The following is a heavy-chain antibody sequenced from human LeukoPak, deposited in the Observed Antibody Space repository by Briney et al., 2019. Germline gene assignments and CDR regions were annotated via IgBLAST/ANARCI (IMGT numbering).Heavy chain of an antibody. D-gene: IGHD6-19*01. CDR1: GFTFSSYA. V-gene: IGHV3-23*01. J-gene: IGHJ4*02. CDR2: LSGSGGST. CDR3: AKDQARGSSGWATPVDY. Sequence: PGGSLRLSCAASGFTFSSYAMSWVRQAPGKGLDWVSALSGSGGSTYYADSVKGRFTISRDNSKNTLYLQMNSLRAEDTALYYCAKDQARGSSGWATPVDYWGQETLVTVSS.